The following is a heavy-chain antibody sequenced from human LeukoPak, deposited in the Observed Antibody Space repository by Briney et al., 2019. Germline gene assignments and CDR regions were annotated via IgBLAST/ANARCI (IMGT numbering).Heavy chain of an antibody. CDR3: ARDRPDYGAERFAY. V-gene: IGHV3-13*01. CDR2: IGTAGDT. CDR1: GFTFGNYD. J-gene: IGHJ4*02. D-gene: IGHD4-17*01. Sequence: SGGSLRLSCAASGFTFGNYDMHWVRQATGKGLEWVSGIGTAGDTYYPDSVKGRFTISRENAKNSLYLQMNSLRAEDTAVYYCARDRPDYGAERFAYWGQGTLVTVSS.